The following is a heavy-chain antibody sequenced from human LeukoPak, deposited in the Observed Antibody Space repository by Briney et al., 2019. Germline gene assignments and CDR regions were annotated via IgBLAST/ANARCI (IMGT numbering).Heavy chain of an antibody. J-gene: IGHJ4*02. D-gene: IGHD3-16*01. CDR1: GFTFSRYT. Sequence: GGSLRLSCAASGFTFSRYTMNWVPQAPRKELEWISNIRSESSSTTYADSVKGRFTISRDNAKNSLYLQINSLRAEDTAVYYCVRDLNWAFDYWGQGTLVTVSS. CDR2: IRSESSST. CDR3: VRDLNWAFDY. V-gene: IGHV3-48*01.